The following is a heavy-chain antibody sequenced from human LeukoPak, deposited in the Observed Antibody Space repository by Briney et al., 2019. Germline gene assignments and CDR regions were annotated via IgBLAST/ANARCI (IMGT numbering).Heavy chain of an antibody. Sequence: PSETLSLTCTVSGDSISSYYWNWIRQPPGKGLEWIGYIYYSGNTNYNPSLKSRVTISVDTSKRQFSLKLSSVTAAETAVYYCAGDTYGNDYWGQGTLVTVSS. D-gene: IGHD3-10*01. CDR3: AGDTYGNDY. CDR1: GDSISSYY. J-gene: IGHJ4*02. CDR2: IYYSGNT. V-gene: IGHV4-59*01.